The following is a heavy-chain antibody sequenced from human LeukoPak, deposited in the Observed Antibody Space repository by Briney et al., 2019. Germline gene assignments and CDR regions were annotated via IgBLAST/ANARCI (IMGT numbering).Heavy chain of an antibody. CDR3: ARHGGRYSSSSGLLDY. CDR2: ISYIGST. V-gene: IGHV4-59*08. Sequence: PSETLSLTCTVSGASISNFYWSWIRQPPGKGLEWIGYISYIGSTNYNPSLKSRVTISVDTSKNQFSLRLTSVTAADTALYCCARHGGRYSSSSGLLDYWGQGTLVTVSS. J-gene: IGHJ4*02. CDR1: GASISNFY. D-gene: IGHD6-6*01.